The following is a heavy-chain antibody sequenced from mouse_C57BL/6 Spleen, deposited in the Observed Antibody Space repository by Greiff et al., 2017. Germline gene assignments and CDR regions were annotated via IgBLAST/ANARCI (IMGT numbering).Heavy chain of an antibody. V-gene: IGHV2-2*01. Sequence: QVQLQQSGPGLVQPSQSLSITCTVSGFSLTSYGVHWVRQSPGKGLEWLGVIWSGGSTDYNAAFISRLSISKDNSKSQVFFKRNSLQADDTAIYYCAREGYGSSPFAYWGQGTLVTVSA. CDR3: AREGYGSSPFAY. CDR1: GFSLTSYG. D-gene: IGHD1-1*01. J-gene: IGHJ3*01. CDR2: IWSGGST.